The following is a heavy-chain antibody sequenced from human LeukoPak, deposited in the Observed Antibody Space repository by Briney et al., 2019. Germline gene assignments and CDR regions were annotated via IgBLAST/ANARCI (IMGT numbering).Heavy chain of an antibody. CDR3: AACGGDCYSYYYYGMDV. CDR2: INPSGGST. Sequence: ASVKVSCKASGYTFTSYYMHWVRQAPGQGLEWMGIINPSGGSTSYAQKSQGRVTMTRDTSTSTVYMELSSLRSEDTAVYYCAACGGDCYSYYYYGMDVWGQGTTVTVSS. CDR1: GYTFTSYY. D-gene: IGHD2-21*02. J-gene: IGHJ6*02. V-gene: IGHV1-46*01.